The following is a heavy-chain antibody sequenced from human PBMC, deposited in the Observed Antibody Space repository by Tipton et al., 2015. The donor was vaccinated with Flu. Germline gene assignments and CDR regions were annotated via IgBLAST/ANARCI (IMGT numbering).Heavy chain of an antibody. J-gene: IGHJ5*02. Sequence: TLSLTCTVSGASFNRDWWSWIRQPPGKGLEWIGYISYSGSTTYNPSLKSRVSISLDTSKNQFSLKLSSVTAADTAVYYCARRDYSNYVSDPKSWFDPWGQGTLVAVSS. V-gene: IGHV4-59*03. CDR3: ARRDYSNYVSDPKSWFDP. CDR2: ISYSGST. D-gene: IGHD4-11*01. CDR1: GASFNRDW.